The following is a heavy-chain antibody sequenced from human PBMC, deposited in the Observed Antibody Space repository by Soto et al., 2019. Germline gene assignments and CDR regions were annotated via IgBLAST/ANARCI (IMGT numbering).Heavy chain of an antibody. CDR1: GYTFSTYA. CDR2: INSGNGHR. V-gene: IGHV1-3*01. CDR3: ARGSLTKLVAXTYYYAIDV. D-gene: IGHD3-22*01. Sequence: GASVKVSCKASGYTFSTYAIHWVRQAPGHRLEWMGWINSGNGHRKYSQNFQGRVSITWDTSASTAYMELSSLRSEDTAVYYCARGSLTKLVAXTYYYAIDVWGQGTTVTVSS. J-gene: IGHJ6*02.